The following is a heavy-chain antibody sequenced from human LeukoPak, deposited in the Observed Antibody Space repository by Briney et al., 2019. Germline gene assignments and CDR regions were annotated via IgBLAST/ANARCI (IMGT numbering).Heavy chain of an antibody. Sequence: PGGSLRLSCAASGFTFSSYSMNWVRQAPGKGLEWVSFISSSSSYIYYADSVKGRFTISRDNAKNSLYLQMNSLRAEDTAVYYCARDASSSGGYSFDPWGQGTLVTVSS. V-gene: IGHV3-21*01. CDR3: ARDASSSGGYSFDP. CDR1: GFTFSSYS. D-gene: IGHD5-18*01. J-gene: IGHJ5*02. CDR2: ISSSSSYI.